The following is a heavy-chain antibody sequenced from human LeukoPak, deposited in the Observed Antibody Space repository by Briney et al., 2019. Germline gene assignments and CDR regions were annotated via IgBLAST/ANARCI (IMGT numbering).Heavy chain of an antibody. CDR1: GFSFSGHW. V-gene: IGHV3-74*01. D-gene: IGHD6-6*01. Sequence: GGSLRLSCTAFGFSFSGHWMHWARQLPGKGLVWVSRISPTGSTTSYADSVKGRFTVSRDNAKNTLYLQVNNLRAEDTAVYYCARGPNSNWSGLDFWGQGTLLTVSS. CDR2: ISPTGSTT. CDR3: ARGPNSNWSGLDF. J-gene: IGHJ4*02.